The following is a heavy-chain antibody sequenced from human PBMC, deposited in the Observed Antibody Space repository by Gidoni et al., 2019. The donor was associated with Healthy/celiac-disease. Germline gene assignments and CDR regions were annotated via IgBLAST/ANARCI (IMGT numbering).Heavy chain of an antibody. CDR2: IYWDDDK. V-gene: IGHV2-5*02. J-gene: IGHJ4*02. D-gene: IGHD3-9*01. Sequence: QITLKESGPTLVKPTQTLTLTCTFPGFSLSTRGVGAGWIRQPPGKALEWLALIYWDDDKRYSPSLKSRLTITKDTSKNQVVLTMTNMDPVDTATYYCAHINYDILTGYHLDFYFDYWGQGTLVTVSS. CDR3: AHINYDILTGYHLDFYFDY. CDR1: GFSLSTRGVG.